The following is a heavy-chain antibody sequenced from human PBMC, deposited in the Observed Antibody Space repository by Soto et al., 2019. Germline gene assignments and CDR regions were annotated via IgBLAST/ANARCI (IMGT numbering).Heavy chain of an antibody. CDR1: GGSVSTDY. D-gene: IGHD3-3*01. CDR3: ARGEWFLRGYGMDV. V-gene: IGHV4-59*02. CDR2: IYHGGSA. J-gene: IGHJ6*02. Sequence: QVQLQESGPGLVKPSETLSLTYTVSGGSVSTDYWSWIRQPPGKRLEYIGFIYHGGSANYNPSLESRAPLPPDTSQNQLSLKWSSVTAADTAVYYCARGEWFLRGYGMDVWGRGTTVTVS.